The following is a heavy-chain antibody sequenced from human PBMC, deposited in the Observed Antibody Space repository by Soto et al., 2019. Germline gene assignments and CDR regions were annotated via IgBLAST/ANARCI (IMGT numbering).Heavy chain of an antibody. V-gene: IGHV3-23*01. CDR2: ISPTGGST. CDR1: GYTHTFNTYA. CDR3: AKVRRGIVPSNGGGLGS. Sequence: EVQLLESGGGLVQPGGSLRLSCAGSGYTHTFNTYAMSWVRQAPGKGLEGVAGISPTGGSTYYADSVRGRFTIDRDNSKDKLLLQMRSIRVEEADVYFCAKVRRGIVPSNGGGLGSGGRGTLVTVSS. J-gene: IGHJ4*02. D-gene: IGHD1-26*01.